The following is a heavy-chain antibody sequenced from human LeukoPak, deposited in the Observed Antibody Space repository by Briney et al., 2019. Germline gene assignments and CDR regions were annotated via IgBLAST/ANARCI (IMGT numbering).Heavy chain of an antibody. J-gene: IGHJ6*03. CDR2: ISGSGGST. CDR1: GFMFSSYA. CDR3: AKAGRGYGDYVDYMDV. D-gene: IGHD4-17*01. V-gene: IGHV3-23*01. Sequence: GGSLRLSCATSGFMFSSYAMSWVRQAPGKGLEWVSAISGSGGSTNYADPVKGRFTISRDNSKNTLYLQMNSLRAEDTAVYYCAKAGRGYGDYVDYMDVWGKGTTVTVSS.